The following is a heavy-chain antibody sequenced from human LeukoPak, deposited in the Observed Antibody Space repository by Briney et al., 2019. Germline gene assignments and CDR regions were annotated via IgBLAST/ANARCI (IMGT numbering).Heavy chain of an antibody. CDR3: ARVPHPSYYHDS. J-gene: IGHJ4*02. Sequence: GGSLRLSCAASGFAFSTYAMGWVRQAPGKGLEWVSAISGGGGHTYYADSVKGRFTISRDNSKNTLYLQMITLRAEDTAVYYCARVPHPSYYHDSWGQGALVTVSS. CDR1: GFAFSTYA. CDR2: ISGGGGHT. V-gene: IGHV3-23*01.